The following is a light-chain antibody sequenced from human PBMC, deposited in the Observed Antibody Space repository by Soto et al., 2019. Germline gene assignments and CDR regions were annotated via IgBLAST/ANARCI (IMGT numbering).Light chain of an antibody. V-gene: IGLV2-14*01. J-gene: IGLJ3*02. CDR1: RSDIGIFNY. Sequence: HSALTQPASVSGSPGQSITISCSGTRSDIGIFNYVSWYQQHPGKAPKLIIYEVTNRPSGVSDRFSGSKSGNTASLNISGLQADDEADYYCSSYSSNTLGVFGGGTKLTVL. CDR3: SSYSSNTLGV. CDR2: EVT.